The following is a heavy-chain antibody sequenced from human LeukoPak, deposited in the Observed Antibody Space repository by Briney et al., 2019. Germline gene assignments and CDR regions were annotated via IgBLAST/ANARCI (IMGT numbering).Heavy chain of an antibody. CDR3: ARESPACGEDCYLDY. D-gene: IGHD2-21*02. CDR1: GFTFSRYW. J-gene: IGHJ4*02. V-gene: IGHV3-30-3*01. Sequence: GGSLRLSCAASGFTFSRYWMSWVRQAPGKGLEWVAGISYDGTNKYYADSVKGRFTISRDNSKNTLYLQVNSLRTDDTAVYYCARESPACGEDCYLDYWGQGTLVTVSS. CDR2: ISYDGTNK.